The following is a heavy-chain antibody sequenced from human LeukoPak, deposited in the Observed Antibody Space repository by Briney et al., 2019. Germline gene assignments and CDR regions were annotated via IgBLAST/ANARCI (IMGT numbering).Heavy chain of an antibody. CDR2: INPNSGGT. D-gene: IGHD2-15*01. CDR3: ARDRGSGLDAFDI. CDR1: GYIFTDYY. V-gene: IGHV1-2*06. J-gene: IGHJ3*02. Sequence: ASVKVSCKASGYIFTDYYIHWVRQAPGQGLEWMGRINPNSGGTNYAQKFQGRVTMTRDTSISTAYMELSNLKSDDTAVYYCARDRGSGLDAFDIWGQGTMVTVSS.